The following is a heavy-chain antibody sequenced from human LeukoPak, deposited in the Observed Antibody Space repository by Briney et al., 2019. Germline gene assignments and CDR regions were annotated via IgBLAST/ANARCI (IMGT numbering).Heavy chain of an antibody. V-gene: IGHV4-31*03. CDR3: VRNFDSYNAFDI. D-gene: IGHD3-22*01. CDR2: IFYNGNT. J-gene: IGHJ3*02. CDR1: GGSISIGGYY. Sequence: SQTLSLTCSVSGGSISIGGYYWSWIRQHPGKGLEWIGYIFYNGNTYYNPSLKSRLTISGDTSENQFSLKLSSVTAADTAVYYCVRNFDSYNAFDIWGQGTMVTVSS.